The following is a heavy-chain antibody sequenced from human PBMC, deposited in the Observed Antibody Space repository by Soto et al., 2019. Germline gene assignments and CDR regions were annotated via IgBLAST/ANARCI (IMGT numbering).Heavy chain of an antibody. CDR2: IIPIFGTA. D-gene: IGHD1-7*01. J-gene: IGHJ6*02. V-gene: IGHV1-69*01. CDR1: GGTFSNYA. Sequence: QVQRGQSGAEVKKPGSSVKVSCKASGGTFSNYAISWVRQAPGQGLEWMGGIIPIFGTANYAQKLQGRVTSTAEESTSTADMELSSLRSEDTAVYYCARTNYVGLVMYYYYGMDVWGQGTTVTVSS. CDR3: ARTNYVGLVMYYYYGMDV.